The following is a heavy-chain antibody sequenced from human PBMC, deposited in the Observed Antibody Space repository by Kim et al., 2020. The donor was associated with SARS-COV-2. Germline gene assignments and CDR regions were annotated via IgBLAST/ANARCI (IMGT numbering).Heavy chain of an antibody. D-gene: IGHD5-18*01. V-gene: IGHV4-4*02. J-gene: IGHJ6*02. Sequence: SLKSRVTISVDKSKNQFSLKLSSVTAADTAVYYCARRYSYGFNYYGMDVWGQGTTVTVSS. CDR3: ARRYSYGFNYYGMDV.